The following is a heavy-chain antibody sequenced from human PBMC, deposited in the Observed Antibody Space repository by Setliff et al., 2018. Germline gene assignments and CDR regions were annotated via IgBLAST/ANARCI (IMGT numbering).Heavy chain of an antibody. J-gene: IGHJ4*02. Sequence: ASVKVSCKTSGYTFSDYIINWVRQAPGQGLEWVGWISPHTGKTYYAPKFQDRITMTTDTSTSTAYLEFKSLRSDDTAIYYCSRLVRFCTKISCQRLLGDDYWGQGALVTVSS. CDR3: SRLVRFCTKISCQRLLGDDY. CDR1: GYTFSDYI. D-gene: IGHD2-2*01. V-gene: IGHV1-18*01. CDR2: ISPHTGKT.